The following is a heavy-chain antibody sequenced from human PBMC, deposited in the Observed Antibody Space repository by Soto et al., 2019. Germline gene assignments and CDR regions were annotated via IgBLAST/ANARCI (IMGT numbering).Heavy chain of an antibody. CDR3: ARDEGSHGFDS. V-gene: IGHV1-18*04. CDR1: GYTFTIYG. CDR2: VSGYNGNT. J-gene: IGHJ4*02. Sequence: QVQLVQSGAEVKKPGASVRVSCKASGYTFTIYGISWVRQAPRQGLEWMGWVSGYNGNTNYAQKLWGRVTMTTDTSTSTAYMELRTLTSDDTAVYYCARDEGSHGFDSWGQGTLVTVSS. D-gene: IGHD6-19*01.